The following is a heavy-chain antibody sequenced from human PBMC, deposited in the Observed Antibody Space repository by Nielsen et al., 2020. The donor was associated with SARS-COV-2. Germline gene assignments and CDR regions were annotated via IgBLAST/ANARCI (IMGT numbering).Heavy chain of an antibody. V-gene: IGHV1-69*06. CDR2: IIPIFGTA. Sequence: SVKVSCKASGYTFTSYYMHWVRQAPGQGLEWMGGIIPIFGTANYAQKFQGRVTITADKSTSTAYMELSSLRSEDTAVYYCARETVLGPMITFGGVIDYWGQGTLVTVSS. CDR3: ARETVLGPMITFGGVIDY. J-gene: IGHJ4*02. CDR1: GYTFTSYY. D-gene: IGHD3-16*02.